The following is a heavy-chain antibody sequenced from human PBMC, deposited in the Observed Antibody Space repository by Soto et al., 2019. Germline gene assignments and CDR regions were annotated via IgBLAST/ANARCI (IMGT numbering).Heavy chain of an antibody. J-gene: IGHJ4*02. CDR1: GGSISSSTYY. D-gene: IGHD6-6*01. CDR3: AREYSSSSRPDY. Sequence: SETLPLTCTVSGGSISSSTYYWGWIRQPPGKGLEWIGNIYYSGSTFYNPSLKSRVTISVDTSKNQFSLQLSSVTAADTAVYYCAREYSSSSRPDYWGQGTPVTVSS. V-gene: IGHV4-39*02. CDR2: IYYSGST.